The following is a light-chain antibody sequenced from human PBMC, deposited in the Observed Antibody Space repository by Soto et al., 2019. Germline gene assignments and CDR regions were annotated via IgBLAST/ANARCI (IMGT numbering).Light chain of an antibody. CDR1: QGINKW. J-gene: IGKJ3*01. CDR3: QQANSFPLT. Sequence: DIQMTQSPSSVSAAVGYRVTITCRSSQGINKWLAWYQQKPGKAPQLLISAASTLRSGVPSRFSGSGSGTDFILTISNLQHEDFATYFCQQANSFPLTFGAGTKVDIK. V-gene: IGKV1-12*01. CDR2: AAS.